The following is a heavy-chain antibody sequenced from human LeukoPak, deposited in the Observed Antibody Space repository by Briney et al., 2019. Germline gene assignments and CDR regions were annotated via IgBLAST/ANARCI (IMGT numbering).Heavy chain of an antibody. Sequence: SETLSLTCTVSGYSIRSGYYWNWIRQPPGKGLEWIGNIYHGGSTFYNPSLKSRITISLDTSKNQFSLILTSVTAADTAVYFCARRYSSGWGLDYWGQGTLVTVSS. CDR2: IYHGGST. CDR1: GYSIRSGYY. D-gene: IGHD6-19*01. V-gene: IGHV4-38-2*02. J-gene: IGHJ4*02. CDR3: ARRYSSGWGLDY.